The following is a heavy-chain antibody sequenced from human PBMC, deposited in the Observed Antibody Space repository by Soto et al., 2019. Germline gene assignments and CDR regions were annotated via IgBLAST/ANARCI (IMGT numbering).Heavy chain of an antibody. CDR3: GRDVWSKHGTPGDFHY. J-gene: IGHJ4*02. D-gene: IGHD2-21*01. CDR1: GYTFSSYG. Sequence: QVQLVQSGAEVKKPGASVTVSCKASGYTFSSYGISWARQAPGQGLEWMGWISYNGNTKYAQNLQDRVTMTTDTSTNIAYMELRRLRSDDTAVYYCGRDVWSKHGTPGDFHYWGQGTLVTVSS. CDR2: ISYNGNT. V-gene: IGHV1-18*01.